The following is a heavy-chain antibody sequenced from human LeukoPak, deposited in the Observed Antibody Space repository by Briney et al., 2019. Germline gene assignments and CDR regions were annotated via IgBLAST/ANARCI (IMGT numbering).Heavy chain of an antibody. CDR3: AATRYSSGWPYYYGMDV. J-gene: IGHJ6*02. CDR1: GGSISSGGYY. CDR2: IYYSGST. Sequence: PSETLSLTCTVSGGSISSGGYYWSWIRQHPGKGLEWIGYIYYSGSTYYNPSLKSRVTISVDTSKNQFSLKLSSVTAADTAVYYCAATRYSSGWPYYYGMDVWGQGTTVTVSS. V-gene: IGHV4-31*03. D-gene: IGHD6-25*01.